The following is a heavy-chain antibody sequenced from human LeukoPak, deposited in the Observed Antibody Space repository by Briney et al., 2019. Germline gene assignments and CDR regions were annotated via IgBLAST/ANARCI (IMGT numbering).Heavy chain of an antibody. CDR3: ARDRGFGEISDY. CDR1: GFTFSTFA. D-gene: IGHD3-10*01. V-gene: IGHV3-23*01. J-gene: IGHJ4*02. Sequence: PGGSLRLSCAASGFTFSTFAMIWVRQPPGKGLEWVSSIFPSGGEIHYADSVRGRFTISRDNSKSTLSLQMNSLRAEDTAVYYCARDRGFGEISDYWGQGTLVTVSS. CDR2: IFPSGGEI.